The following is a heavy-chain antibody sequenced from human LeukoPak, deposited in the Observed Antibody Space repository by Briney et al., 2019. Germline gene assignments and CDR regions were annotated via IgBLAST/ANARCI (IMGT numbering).Heavy chain of an antibody. D-gene: IGHD5-18*01. CDR2: IYPGDSDS. J-gene: IGHJ4*02. CDR1: GYSFTTYW. Sequence: GESLKISFEGSGYSFTTYWIGWVRQMPGRGLEWMGIIYPGDSDSRYSPSFQGQVTISADKSISTASLQWSSLKASDTAMYYCARGGRGSSYHYDFWGQGTLVTVSS. V-gene: IGHV5-51*01. CDR3: ARGGRGSSYHYDF.